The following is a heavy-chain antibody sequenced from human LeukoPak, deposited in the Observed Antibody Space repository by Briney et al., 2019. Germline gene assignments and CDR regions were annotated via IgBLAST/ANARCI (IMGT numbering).Heavy chain of an antibody. D-gene: IGHD1-26*01. J-gene: IGHJ4*02. CDR2: ISGSGGSR. V-gene: IGHV3-23*01. Sequence: GGSLRLSCAASGFTFSTYGMSWVRQAPGKGLEWVSGISGSGGSRFYTDSVKGRFTISRDNSKNTLYLQMNSLRAEDTAVYYCAKLREWELPDLFDYWGQGTLVTVSS. CDR1: GFTFSTYG. CDR3: AKLREWELPDLFDY.